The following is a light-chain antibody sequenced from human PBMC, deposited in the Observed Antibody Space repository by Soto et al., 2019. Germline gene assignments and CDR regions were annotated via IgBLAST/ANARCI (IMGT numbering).Light chain of an antibody. J-gene: IGLJ1*01. CDR2: SNN. Sequence: QAVLTQPPSGSGTHGQRVTISCSGSSSNIGSNTVNWYQQFPGTAPKLLIYSNNQRPSGVPDRFSGSKSGTSASLAISGLQSEDEADYYCAAWDDSLTGYVFGTGTKVTVL. V-gene: IGLV1-44*01. CDR3: AAWDDSLTGYV. CDR1: SSNIGSNT.